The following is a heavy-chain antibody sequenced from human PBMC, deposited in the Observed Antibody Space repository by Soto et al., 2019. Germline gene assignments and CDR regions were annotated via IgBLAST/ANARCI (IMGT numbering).Heavy chain of an antibody. CDR1: GFKFNIYG. CDR2: ISGSGGSG. V-gene: IGHV3-23*01. Sequence: GSLRLSCTGSGFKFNIYGMSWVRQAPGKGLEWVSGISGSGGSGDYADSVKGRFTISRDNSKNTLYLQMNSLRVEDTAIYYCAKRNWDGCAGFHCYLYDHWGQGTQVTVSS. CDR3: AKRNWDGCAGFHCYLYDH. J-gene: IGHJ5*02. D-gene: IGHD2-8*02.